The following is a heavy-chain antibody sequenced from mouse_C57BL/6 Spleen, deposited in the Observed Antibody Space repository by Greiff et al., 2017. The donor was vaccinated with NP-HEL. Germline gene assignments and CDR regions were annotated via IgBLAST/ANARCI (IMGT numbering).Heavy chain of an antibody. CDR1: GYAFSSSW. D-gene: IGHD4-1*02. Sequence: VQRVESGPELVKPGASVKISCKASGYAFSSSWMNWVKQRPGKGLEWIGRIYPGDGDTNYNGKFKGKATLTADKSSSTAYMQLSSLTSEDSAVYFCARQKATGYFDYWGQGTTLTVSS. CDR2: IYPGDGDT. J-gene: IGHJ2*01. CDR3: ARQKATGYFDY. V-gene: IGHV1-82*01.